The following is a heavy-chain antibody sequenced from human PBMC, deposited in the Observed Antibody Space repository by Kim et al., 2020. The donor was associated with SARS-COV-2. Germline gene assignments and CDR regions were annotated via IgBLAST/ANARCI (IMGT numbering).Heavy chain of an antibody. CDR2: ISSSSSTI. V-gene: IGHV3-48*04. CDR3: ARDGDIMITFGGVIVVQYGMDV. CDR1: GFTFSSYS. Sequence: GGSLRLSCAASGFTFSSYSMNWVRQAPGKGLEWVSYISSSSSTIYYADSVKGRFTISRDNAKNSLYLQMNSLRAEDTAVYYCARDGDIMITFGGVIVVQYGMDVWGQGTTVTVSS. D-gene: IGHD3-16*02. J-gene: IGHJ6*02.